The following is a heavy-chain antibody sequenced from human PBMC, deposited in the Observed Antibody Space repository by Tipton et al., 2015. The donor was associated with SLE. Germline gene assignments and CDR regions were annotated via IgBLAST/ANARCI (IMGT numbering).Heavy chain of an antibody. V-gene: IGHV4-34*01. CDR2: INHSGST. J-gene: IGHJ4*02. CDR3: ARVAYSGYEGF. D-gene: IGHD5-12*01. Sequence: TLSLTCAVYGGSFGDYYWSWIRLPPGKGLEWIGEINHSGSTNYNPSLKSRVTISVDTSKNQFSLKLNSVTAADTAVYYCARVAYSGYEGFWGQGTLVTVSS. CDR1: GGSFGDYY.